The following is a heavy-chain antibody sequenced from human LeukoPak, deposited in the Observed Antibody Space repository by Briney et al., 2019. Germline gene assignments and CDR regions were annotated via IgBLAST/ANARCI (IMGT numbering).Heavy chain of an antibody. CDR2: IHPSGST. J-gene: IGHJ4*02. CDR1: GDSISSYY. CDR3: ARGPPPDFDY. V-gene: IGHV4-4*07. Sequence: TSETLSLTCTVSGDSISSYYWSWIRQPAGKGLEWIGRIHPSGSTNYNPSLKSRVTLSVDTSKNQFSLKLSSVTAADTAVYYCARGPPPDFDYWGRGTLVTVSS.